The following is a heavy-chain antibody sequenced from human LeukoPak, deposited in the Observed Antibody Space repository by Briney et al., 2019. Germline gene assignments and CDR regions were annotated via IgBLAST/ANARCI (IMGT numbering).Heavy chain of an antibody. CDR2: INHSGST. D-gene: IGHD2-2*01. Sequence: PSETLSLTCAVYGGSFSGYYWSWIRQPPGKGLEWIGEINHSGSTNYNPSLKSRVTISVDTSKNQFSLKLSSVTAADTAVYYCARGAVVVPAAMGPHFDYWGQGTLVTVSS. J-gene: IGHJ4*02. CDR3: ARGAVVVPAAMGPHFDY. V-gene: IGHV4-34*01. CDR1: GGSFSGYY.